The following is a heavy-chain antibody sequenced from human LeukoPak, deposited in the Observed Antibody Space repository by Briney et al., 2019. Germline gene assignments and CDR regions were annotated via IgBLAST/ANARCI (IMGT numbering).Heavy chain of an antibody. J-gene: IGHJ5*02. CDR1: GYTFTGYY. Sequence: ASVKVSCKASGYTFTGYYMHWVRQAPAQGLEGMGWINPNSGGTNYAQKFQGRVTMTRDTSISTAYMELSRLRSDDTAVYYCARARSTRDNWFDPWGQGTLVTVSS. V-gene: IGHV1-2*02. CDR3: ARARSTRDNWFDP. CDR2: INPNSGGT. D-gene: IGHD5/OR15-5a*01.